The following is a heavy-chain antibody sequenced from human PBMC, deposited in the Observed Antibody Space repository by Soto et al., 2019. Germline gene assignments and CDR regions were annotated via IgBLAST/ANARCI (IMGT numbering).Heavy chain of an antibody. J-gene: IGHJ4*02. D-gene: IGHD3-16*01. CDR3: ASLGGGRYSIPSHTSVDY. CDR2: VYYSGST. V-gene: IGHV4-39*01. CDR1: GGSISSSSYY. Sequence: QLHLQESGPGLVKPSETLSLTCTVSGGSISSSSYYWGWIRQPPGKGLEWFGRVYYSGSTYYNPYLRSRVTISVHTPKSQCPLKLRSVTAADTTVYYCASLGGGRYSIPSHTSVDYWGQGALVTDS.